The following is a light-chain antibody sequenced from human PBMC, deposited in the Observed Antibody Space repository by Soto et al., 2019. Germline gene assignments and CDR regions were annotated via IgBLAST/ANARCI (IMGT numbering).Light chain of an antibody. Sequence: DIQMTQSPSTLSASVGDTVTITCRASQSISNWLAWYQQKPGKAPKVLIYKASSSESGVPSKFSGSGSGTEFTLTISSRQPDDSATYYCQQYNSYPLTFGGGTKVEIK. J-gene: IGKJ4*01. CDR1: QSISNW. V-gene: IGKV1-5*03. CDR3: QQYNSYPLT. CDR2: KAS.